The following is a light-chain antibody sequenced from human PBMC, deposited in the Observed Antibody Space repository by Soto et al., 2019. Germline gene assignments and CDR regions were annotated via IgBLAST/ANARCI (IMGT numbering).Light chain of an antibody. J-gene: IGLJ1*01. Sequence: QSALTQPASVSGSPGQSITISCTGTSRDIGAYNYVSWYQQHPGKAPKLIIYEVNIRPSGISNRFSGSKSGNTASLTISGLQAEDEAHYFCTSYTSSSLYVFGTGTKLTVL. V-gene: IGLV2-14*01. CDR1: SRDIGAYNY. CDR2: EVN. CDR3: TSYTSSSLYV.